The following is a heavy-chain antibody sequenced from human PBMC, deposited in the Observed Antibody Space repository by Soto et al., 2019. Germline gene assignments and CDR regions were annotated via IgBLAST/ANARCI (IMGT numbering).Heavy chain of an antibody. CDR1: GYTFTNYG. Sequence: QVQLVQSGVEVKKPGASVKVSCKASGYTFTNYGITWVRQAPGQGLEWMGWISPYNGNTDYAQKVQGRVTMTTDTTTTTAYMELMSLRSDDTAVNYCARGGLGHCSGGSCPQNWFDPWGQGTLVTVSS. V-gene: IGHV1-18*01. D-gene: IGHD2-15*01. J-gene: IGHJ5*02. CDR2: ISPYNGNT. CDR3: ARGGLGHCSGGSCPQNWFDP.